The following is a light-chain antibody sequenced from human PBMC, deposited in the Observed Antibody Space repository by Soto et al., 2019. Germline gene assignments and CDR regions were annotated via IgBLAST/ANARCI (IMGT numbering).Light chain of an antibody. Sequence: EIVLTQSPDTLSLSPGDGATLSCGASQTVGNNYVAWYQQRPGQALRLLIYGASSRATGIPDRFSGSGSGTDFTLTIGRLEPEDFVVYHCQQYGSMPRTFGQGTKVDIK. CDR3: QQYGSMPRT. J-gene: IGKJ1*01. V-gene: IGKV3-20*01. CDR1: QTVGNNY. CDR2: GAS.